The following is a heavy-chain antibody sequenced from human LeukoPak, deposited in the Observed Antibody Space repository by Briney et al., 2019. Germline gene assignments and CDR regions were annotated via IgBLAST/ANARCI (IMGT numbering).Heavy chain of an antibody. Sequence: ASVKVSCKASGYTFTSYYMHWVRQAPGQGLEWMGIINPSGGSTSYAQKFQGRVTMTRDTSTSTVYMELSSLRSEDTAVYYCAAAYYDSSGPYGMVVWGQGTTVTVSS. J-gene: IGHJ6*02. D-gene: IGHD3-22*01. CDR3: AAAYYDSSGPYGMVV. V-gene: IGHV1-46*01. CDR2: INPSGGST. CDR1: GYTFTSYY.